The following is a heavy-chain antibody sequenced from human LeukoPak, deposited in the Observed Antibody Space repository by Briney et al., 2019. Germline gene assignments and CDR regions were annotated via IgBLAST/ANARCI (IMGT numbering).Heavy chain of an antibody. J-gene: IGHJ3*02. CDR2: IFYSGST. V-gene: IGHV4-59*08. CDR3: ARHSPFYYDSSGYRAFDI. Sequence: PSETLSLTCTVSGGSISGYYWSWIRQPPGKGLEWIGYIFYSGSTNYNPSLKSRVTISVDTSKNQFSLNLSSVTAADTAVYYCARHSPFYYDSSGYRAFDIWGQGTMVTVSS. CDR1: GGSISGYY. D-gene: IGHD3-22*01.